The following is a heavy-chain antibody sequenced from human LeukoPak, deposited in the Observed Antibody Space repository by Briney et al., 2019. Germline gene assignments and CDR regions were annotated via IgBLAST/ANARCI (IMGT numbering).Heavy chain of an antibody. V-gene: IGHV3-64D*06. CDR3: VKDRWADYYGSGTYFDS. D-gene: IGHD3-10*01. J-gene: IGHJ4*02. Sequence: PGGSLRLSCLVSGFTFSSYTMHWVRQATGKALEYISAISSHGGSTYYADSVKGRFAISRDNSTNTLYLRMSSLRVEDTAVYYCVKDRWADYYGSGTYFDSWGQGTLVTVSS. CDR1: GFTFSSYT. CDR2: ISSHGGST.